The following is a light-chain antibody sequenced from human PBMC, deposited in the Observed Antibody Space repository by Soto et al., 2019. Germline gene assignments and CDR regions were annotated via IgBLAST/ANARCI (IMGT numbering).Light chain of an antibody. CDR1: RSTFGSHA. J-gene: IGLJ2*01. CDR3: AAWDDSMSVMI. Sequence: QSVLTQPPSMSGTPGQRVTVSCSGSRSTFGSHAVGWYKQVPGAAPKLLIYNNYQRPSGVPDRFSGSKSATSASLAISGLQSEDEADYYCAAWDDSMSVMIFGGGTKVTVL. V-gene: IGLV1-44*01. CDR2: NNY.